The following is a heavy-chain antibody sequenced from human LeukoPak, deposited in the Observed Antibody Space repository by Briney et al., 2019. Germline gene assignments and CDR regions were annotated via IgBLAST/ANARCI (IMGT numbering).Heavy chain of an antibody. J-gene: IGHJ3*02. CDR3: ARGSSWYRKDPDAFDI. V-gene: IGHV3-74*01. Sequence: HPGGSLSLSCAASGFTFSSYWMHWVRQAPGKGLVWVSRINSDGSSTSYADSVKGRFTISRDNAKNTLYLQMNSLRAEDTAVYYCARGSSWYRKDPDAFDIWGQGTMVTVSS. CDR1: GFTFSSYW. D-gene: IGHD6-13*01. CDR2: INSDGSST.